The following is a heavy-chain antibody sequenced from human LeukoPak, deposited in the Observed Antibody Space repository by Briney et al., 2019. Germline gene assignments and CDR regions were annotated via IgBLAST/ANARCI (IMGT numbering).Heavy chain of an antibody. CDR1: GFTVSSNY. V-gene: IGHV3-66*01. J-gene: IGHJ4*02. CDR2: IYSGGST. Sequence: PGGSLRPSCAASGFTVSSNYMSWVRQAPGKGLEWVSVIYSGGSTYYADSVKGRFTISRDNSKNTLYLQMNSLRAEDTAVYYCAKGRELVVVVAATLDYWGQGTLVTVSS. CDR3: AKGRELVVVVAATLDY. D-gene: IGHD2-15*01.